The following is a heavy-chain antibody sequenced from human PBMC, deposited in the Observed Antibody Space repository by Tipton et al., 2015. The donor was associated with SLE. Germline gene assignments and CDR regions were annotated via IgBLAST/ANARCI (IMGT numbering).Heavy chain of an antibody. D-gene: IGHD2/OR15-2a*01. CDR2: ISAYNGNT. CDR1: GYTFTSYG. V-gene: IGHV1-18*01. J-gene: IGHJ5*02. CDR3: ALRGPDTWPTVS. Sequence: QSGAEVKKPGASVKVSCKASGYTFTSYGISWVRQAPGQGLEWMGWISAYNGNTNYAQKLQGRVTMTTDTSTSTAYMELRSLRSDGAAVYYCALRGPDTWPTVSWGQGALVTVSS.